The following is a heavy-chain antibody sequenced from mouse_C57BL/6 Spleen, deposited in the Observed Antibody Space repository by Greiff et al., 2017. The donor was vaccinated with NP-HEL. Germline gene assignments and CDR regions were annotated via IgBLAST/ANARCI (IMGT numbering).Heavy chain of an antibody. CDR1: GYSITSGYY. CDR3: ARDTRN. Sequence: EVKLQESGPGLVKPSQSLSLTCSVTGYSITSGYYWNWIRQFPGNKLEWMGYISYDGSNNYNPSLKNRISITRDTSKNQFFLKLNSVTTEDTATYYCARDTRNWGQGTTLTVSS. CDR2: ISYDGSN. V-gene: IGHV3-6*01. J-gene: IGHJ2*01.